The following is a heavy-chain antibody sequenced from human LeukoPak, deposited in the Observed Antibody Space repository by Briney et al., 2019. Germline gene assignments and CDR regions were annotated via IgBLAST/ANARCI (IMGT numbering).Heavy chain of an antibody. CDR3: ASGPPFLKYFEY. CDR1: GFTFSTYV. J-gene: IGHJ4*02. CDR2: ISVGAEYI. Sequence: GGSLRLSCAASGFTFSTYVMNWFRQAPGEGLEWVSTISVGAEYIFYADSGKGRFTISRDDSNNALYLQMHSLRAEDTALYYCASGPPFLKYFEYWGQGTLVTVSS. V-gene: IGHV3-23*01. D-gene: IGHD3-3*01.